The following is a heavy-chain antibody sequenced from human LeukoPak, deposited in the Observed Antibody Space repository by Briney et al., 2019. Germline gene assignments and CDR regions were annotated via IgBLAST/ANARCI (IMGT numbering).Heavy chain of an antibody. CDR1: GGTISSYA. V-gene: IGHV1-69*05. J-gene: IGHJ4*02. Sequence: ASVKVSCKASGGTISSYAISWVRQAPGQGLEWMGGIIPIFGTANYAQKFQGRVTITTDESTSTAYMELSSLRSEDTAVYYCARDRAGIYGSGSLDYWGQGTLVTVSS. CDR3: ARDRAGIYGSGSLDY. D-gene: IGHD3-10*01. CDR2: IIPIFGTA.